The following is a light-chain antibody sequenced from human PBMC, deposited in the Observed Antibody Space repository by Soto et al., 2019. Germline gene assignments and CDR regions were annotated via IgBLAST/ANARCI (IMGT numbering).Light chain of an antibody. CDR1: QGINHY. J-gene: IGKJ3*01. CDR2: PTS. V-gene: IGKV1-27*01. CDR3: QKHNSAPLF. Sequence: DIQMTQSPSSLSASVGDRVTITCRASQGINHYLAWFQQKPGKVPKLLIYPTSTLQSGVPSRFSGSGFGTDFTLTISSLEPEDVATYYCQKHNSAPLFFGPGTKVEIK.